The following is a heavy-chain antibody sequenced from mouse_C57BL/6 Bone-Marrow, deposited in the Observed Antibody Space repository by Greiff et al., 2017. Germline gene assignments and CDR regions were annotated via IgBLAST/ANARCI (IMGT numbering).Heavy chain of an antibody. CDR1: GFTFSDYY. V-gene: IGHV5-16*01. CDR2: INYDGSST. D-gene: IGHD1-1*01. Sequence: EVMLVESEGGLVQPGSSMKLSCTASGFTFSDYYMAWVRQVPEKGLEWVANINYDGSSTYYLDSLKSRFIISRDNAKNILYLQMSSLKSEDTATYYCARDGIPYYYGSRKDWYFDVWGTGTTVTVSS. CDR3: ARDGIPYYYGSRKDWYFDV. J-gene: IGHJ1*03.